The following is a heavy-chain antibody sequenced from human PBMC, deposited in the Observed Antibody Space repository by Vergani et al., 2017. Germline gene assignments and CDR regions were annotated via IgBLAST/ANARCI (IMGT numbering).Heavy chain of an antibody. Sequence: QLQLQESGPGLVKPSATLSLTCSVSGASIRSSNYYWGWIRQPPGKGLEWIGSMDYSGSTSYNPSLESRISISFETPKNQFSLRLTSVTAADTAVYYCAVKRGACRAAYCHSYDFWGPGTLVGVSS. D-gene: IGHD2-15*01. V-gene: IGHV4-39*01. CDR2: MDYSGST. J-gene: IGHJ4*02. CDR3: AVKRGACRAAYCHSYDF. CDR1: GASIRSSNYY.